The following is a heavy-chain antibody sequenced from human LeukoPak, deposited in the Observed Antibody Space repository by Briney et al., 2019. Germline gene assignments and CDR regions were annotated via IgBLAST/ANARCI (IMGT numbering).Heavy chain of an antibody. V-gene: IGHV1-24*01. Sequence: GASVKVSCKASGYTFTSYDINWVRQATGQGLEWMGGFDPEDGETIYAQKFQGRVTMTEDTSTDTAYMELSSLRSEDTAVYYCATAAAAMGSFDYWGQGTLVTVSS. CDR2: FDPEDGET. D-gene: IGHD2-2*01. CDR3: ATAAAAMGSFDY. CDR1: GYTFTSYD. J-gene: IGHJ4*02.